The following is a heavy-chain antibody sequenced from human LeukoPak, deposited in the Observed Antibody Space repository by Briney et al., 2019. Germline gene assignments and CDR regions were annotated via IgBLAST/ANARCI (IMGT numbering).Heavy chain of an antibody. CDR3: VAYMGVTGTFWY. CDR2: TYFRSSWIF. Sequence: SQTLSLTCVISGDSVSGYTVAWNWIRQSPSRGLEWLGRTYFRSSWIFEYAVSVKSRIKISPDTSKNQFSLQLLSVTSEDTAVYYCVAYMGVTGTFWYWGQGTLVTVSS. J-gene: IGHJ4*02. D-gene: IGHD2-21*02. CDR1: GDSVSGYTVA. V-gene: IGHV6-1*01.